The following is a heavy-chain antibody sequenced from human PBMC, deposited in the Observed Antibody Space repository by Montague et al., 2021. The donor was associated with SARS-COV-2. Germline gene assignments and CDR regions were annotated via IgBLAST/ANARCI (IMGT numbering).Heavy chain of an antibody. CDR2: IYPRDLDT. CDR1: GYSFSSYW. CDR3: ARHEFYYDGPGAGPFDL. Sequence: QSGAEVKKPGESLKISCKGYGYSFSSYWIAWVRQMPGKGLEYMGIIYPRDLDTKYSPAFQGQVSISADKSISTAYLQWSSLKASDTAMYYCARHEFYYDGPGAGPFDLWGQGTLVTVSS. J-gene: IGHJ4*02. V-gene: IGHV5-51*01. D-gene: IGHD3-10*01.